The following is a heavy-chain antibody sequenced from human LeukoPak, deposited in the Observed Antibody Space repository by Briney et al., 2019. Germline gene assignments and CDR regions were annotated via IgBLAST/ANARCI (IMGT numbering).Heavy chain of an antibody. D-gene: IGHD3-10*01. J-gene: IGHJ4*02. Sequence: SETLSLTCAVYGGTFSGYYWNWLRQPPGKGLEWIGEINHSGRTNYNPSLKSRVTISVDTSKNQFSLKVTAVIAADTALDYCARGDMVRGLVYWGQGTLATVSS. CDR2: INHSGRT. CDR3: ARGDMVRGLVY. CDR1: GGTFSGYY. V-gene: IGHV4-34*01.